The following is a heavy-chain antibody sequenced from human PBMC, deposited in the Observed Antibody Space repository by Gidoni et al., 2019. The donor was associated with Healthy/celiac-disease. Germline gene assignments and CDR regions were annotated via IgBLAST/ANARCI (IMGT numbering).Heavy chain of an antibody. CDR3: AREKVGATGGFDY. CDR2: ISSSSSTI. Sequence: EVQLVESGGGLVQPGGSLRLSCAASGLTFSSYSMNWVRQAPGKGLEWVSYISSSSSTIYYADSVKGRFTISRDNAKNSLYLQMNSLRAEDTAVYYCAREKVGATGGFDYWGQGTLVTVSS. CDR1: GLTFSSYS. J-gene: IGHJ4*02. D-gene: IGHD1-26*01. V-gene: IGHV3-48*04.